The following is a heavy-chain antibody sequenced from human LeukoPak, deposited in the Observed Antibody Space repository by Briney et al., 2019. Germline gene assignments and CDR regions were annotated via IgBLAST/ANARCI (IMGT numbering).Heavy chain of an antibody. CDR3: ARDSFRVATITFYYYYYMDV. CDR1: GFTFSNYW. D-gene: IGHD5-12*01. CDR2: IKQDGSEK. J-gene: IGHJ6*03. Sequence: GGSLRLSCAASGFTFSNYWMSWVRQAPGKGLEWVANIKQDGSEKYYVDSVKGRFTISRDGAKNSLYLQMNSLRAEDTAVYYCARDSFRVATITFYYYYYMDVWGKGTTVTVSS. V-gene: IGHV3-7*01.